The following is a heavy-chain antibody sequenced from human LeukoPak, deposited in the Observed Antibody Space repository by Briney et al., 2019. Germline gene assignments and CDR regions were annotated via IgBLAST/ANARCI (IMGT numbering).Heavy chain of an antibody. CDR2: IYYSGST. V-gene: IGHV4-31*03. CDR3: ARVLRYDYYDSQGPARGFDY. Sequence: TLSLTCTVSGGSISSGGYYWSWIRQHPGKGLEWIGYIYYSGSTYYNPSLKSRVTISVDTSKNQFSLKLSSVTAADTAVYYCARVLRYDYYDSQGPARGFDYWGQGTLVTVSS. D-gene: IGHD3-22*01. J-gene: IGHJ4*02. CDR1: GGSISSGGYY.